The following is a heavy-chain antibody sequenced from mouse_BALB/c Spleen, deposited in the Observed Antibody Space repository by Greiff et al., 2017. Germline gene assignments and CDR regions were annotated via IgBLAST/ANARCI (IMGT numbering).Heavy chain of an antibody. J-gene: IGHJ4*01. Sequence: EVQLQQSGAELVKPGASVKISCKASGYTFTDYNMHWVKQSHGKSLEWIGYIYPYNGGTGYNQKFKSKATLTVDNSSSTAYMELRSLTSEDSAVYYCARGDHYAMDYWGQGTSVTVSS. CDR2: IYPYNGGT. V-gene: IGHV1S29*02. CDR1: GYTFTDYN. CDR3: ARGDHYAMDY.